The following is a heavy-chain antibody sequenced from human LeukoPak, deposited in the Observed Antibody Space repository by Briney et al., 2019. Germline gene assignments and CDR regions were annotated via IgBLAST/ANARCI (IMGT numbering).Heavy chain of an antibody. CDR3: ASAEMATMKY. D-gene: IGHD5-24*01. J-gene: IGHJ4*02. Sequence: GASVKVSCKASGGTFSSYAISWVRQATGQGLEWMGWMNPNSGNTGYAQKFQGRVTMTRNTSISTAYMELSSLRSEDTAVYYCASAEMATMKYWGQGTLVTVSS. CDR1: GGTFSSYA. CDR2: MNPNSGNT. V-gene: IGHV1-8*02.